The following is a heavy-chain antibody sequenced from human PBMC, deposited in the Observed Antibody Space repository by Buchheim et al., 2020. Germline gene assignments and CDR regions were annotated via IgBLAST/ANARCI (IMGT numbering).Heavy chain of an antibody. V-gene: IGHV1-46*01. J-gene: IGHJ5*02. CDR2: INPSGGST. CDR3: ARDPSSSSWTHSRFGENWFDP. Sequence: QVQLVQSGAEVKKPGASVKVSCKASGYTFTSYYMHWVRQAPGQGLEWMGIINPSGGSTSYAQKFQGRVTMTRDTSTSTVDMELSSLRSEDTAVYYCARDPSSSSWTHSRFGENWFDPWGQGTL. D-gene: IGHD3-16*01. CDR1: GYTFTSYY.